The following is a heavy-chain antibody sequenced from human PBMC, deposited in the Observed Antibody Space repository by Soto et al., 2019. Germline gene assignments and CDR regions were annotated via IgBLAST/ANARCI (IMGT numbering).Heavy chain of an antibody. CDR2: IIPIFGTA. J-gene: IGHJ3*02. V-gene: IGHV1-69*13. Sequence: GASVTVSCTASGGAFSSYASSWVRQAPGQGLEWMGGIIPIFGTANYAQKFQGRVTITADESTSTAYMELSSLRSEDTAVYYCARERRGYSYAPGAFDICGQGTMVTVSS. CDR3: ARERRGYSYAPGAFDI. D-gene: IGHD5-18*01. CDR1: GGAFSSYA.